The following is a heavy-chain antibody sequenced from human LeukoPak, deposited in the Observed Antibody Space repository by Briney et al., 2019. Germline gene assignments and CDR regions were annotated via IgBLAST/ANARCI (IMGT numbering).Heavy chain of an antibody. J-gene: IGHJ4*02. CDR2: ISSSSSYI. Sequence: PGGSLRLSCAASGFTFSSYTMNWVRQASGKGLEWVSSISSSSSYIYYADSVKGRFTISRDNSKNSLYLQMNSLRAEDTAIYYCASGSYLRPASGYWGQGTLVTVSS. CDR1: GFTFSSYT. V-gene: IGHV3-21*01. CDR3: ASGSYLRPASGY. D-gene: IGHD1-26*01.